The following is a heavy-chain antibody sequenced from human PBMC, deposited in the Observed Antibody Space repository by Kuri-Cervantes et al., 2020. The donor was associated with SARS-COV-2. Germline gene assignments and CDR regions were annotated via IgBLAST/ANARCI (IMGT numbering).Heavy chain of an antibody. Sequence: ASVKVSCKASGYTFTKYTMHWVRQAPGQRLEWMGWINAGNGNTKYSQRFQGRVTITRDTSASTAYMELSSLRSEDAALYYCARDYGGKGIYFDYWGQGTLVTVSS. D-gene: IGHD4-23*01. V-gene: IGHV1-3*01. J-gene: IGHJ4*02. CDR3: ARDYGGKGIYFDY. CDR1: GYTFTKYT. CDR2: INAGNGNT.